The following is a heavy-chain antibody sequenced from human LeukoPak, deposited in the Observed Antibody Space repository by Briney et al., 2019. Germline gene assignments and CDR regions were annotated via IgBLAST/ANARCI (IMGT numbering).Heavy chain of an antibody. CDR3: ASDTIFGVVRFDY. J-gene: IGHJ4*02. V-gene: IGHV3-7*01. D-gene: IGHD3-3*01. Sequence: GGSLRLSCAASGFTFSNYWMSWVRQAPGKGPEWVANIKQDGSEKYYVDSVKGRFTISRDNAKNSLYLQMNSLRAEDTAVYYCASDTIFGVVRFDYWGQGTLVTVSS. CDR2: IKQDGSEK. CDR1: GFTFSNYW.